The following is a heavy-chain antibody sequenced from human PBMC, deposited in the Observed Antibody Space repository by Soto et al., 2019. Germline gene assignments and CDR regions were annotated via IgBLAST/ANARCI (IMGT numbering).Heavy chain of an antibody. J-gene: IGHJ6*02. CDR2: ISSSGSTI. CDR3: AREGRERFTMVRGASRDSYYYYGMDV. D-gene: IGHD3-10*01. V-gene: IGHV3-48*03. CDR1: GFTFSSYE. Sequence: EVQLVESGGGLVQPGGSLRLSCAASGFTFSSYEMNWVRQAPGKGLEWVSYISSSGSTIYYADSVKGRFTISRDNAKNSLYLQMNSLRAEDTAVYYCAREGRERFTMVRGASRDSYYYYGMDVWGQGTTVTVSS.